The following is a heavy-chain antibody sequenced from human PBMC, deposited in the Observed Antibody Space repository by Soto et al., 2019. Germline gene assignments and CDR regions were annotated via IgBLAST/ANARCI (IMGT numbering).Heavy chain of an antibody. CDR1: GCTFSSYW. CDR2: IKQDGSEK. CDR3: ARKVVVAATTSYYFDY. Sequence: GGSLRLSCAASGCTFSSYWMSWVRQAPGKGLEWVANIKQDGSEKYYVDSVKGRFTISRDNAKNSLYLQMNSLRAEDTAVYYCARKVVVAATTSYYFDYWGQGTLVTVSS. V-gene: IGHV3-7*01. D-gene: IGHD2-15*01. J-gene: IGHJ4*02.